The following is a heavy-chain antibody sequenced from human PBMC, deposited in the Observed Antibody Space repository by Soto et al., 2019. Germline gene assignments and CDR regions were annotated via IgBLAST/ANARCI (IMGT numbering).Heavy chain of an antibody. D-gene: IGHD3-10*01. Sequence: SVTLSLTCTVAGGSISSYYWSWIRQPPGKGLEWIGYMYNTGSTHYNPSLKSRVTISLDTSKNQFSLNLRSVTAADTAVYYCASMGYHYGSGSYPLDYWGQGTLVTVSS. CDR2: MYNTGST. J-gene: IGHJ4*02. CDR1: GGSISSYY. V-gene: IGHV4-59*08. CDR3: ASMGYHYGSGSYPLDY.